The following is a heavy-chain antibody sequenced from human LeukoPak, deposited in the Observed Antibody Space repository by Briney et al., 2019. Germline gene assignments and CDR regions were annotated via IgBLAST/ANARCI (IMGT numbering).Heavy chain of an antibody. D-gene: IGHD6-19*01. CDR3: AKDIRIAVAGPSTEGAFDI. Sequence: PGGSLRLSCAASGFTFDDYAMHWVRQAPGKGLEWVSGISWNSGSIGYADSVKGRFTISRDNAKNSLYLQMNSLRAEDTALYYCAKDIRIAVAGPSTEGAFDIWGQGTMVTVSS. CDR1: GFTFDDYA. J-gene: IGHJ3*02. CDR2: ISWNSGSI. V-gene: IGHV3-9*01.